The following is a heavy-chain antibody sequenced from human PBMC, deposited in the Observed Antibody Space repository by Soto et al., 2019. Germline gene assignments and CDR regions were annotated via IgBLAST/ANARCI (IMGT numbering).Heavy chain of an antibody. D-gene: IGHD3-3*01. CDR1: GFTVSSYW. Sequence: GGSRRHSCEGAGFTVSSYWMRLVRQATKKGLEWVANIKQDGSEKYYVHSVKGRFTISRDNAKHSLYLQMKRLRAEDTAVYYSARLRITIFGVVSDDYWGQGTLVTVSS. J-gene: IGHJ4*02. V-gene: IGHV3-7*01. CDR3: ARLRITIFGVVSDDY. CDR2: IKQDGSEK.